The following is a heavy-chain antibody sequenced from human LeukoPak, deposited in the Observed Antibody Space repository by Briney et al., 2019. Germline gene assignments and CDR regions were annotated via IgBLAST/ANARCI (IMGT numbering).Heavy chain of an antibody. V-gene: IGHV3-21*01. Sequence: PGGSLRLSCAASGFTFSTYWMSWVRQAPGKGLEWVSSISGRSSFIYYADSVKGRFTISRDNAKNSLYLQMNSLRAEDTAVYYCAREPTTVTTDASFDYWGQGTLVTVSS. CDR3: AREPTTVTTDASFDY. J-gene: IGHJ4*02. CDR2: ISGRSSFI. CDR1: GFTFSTYW. D-gene: IGHD4-17*01.